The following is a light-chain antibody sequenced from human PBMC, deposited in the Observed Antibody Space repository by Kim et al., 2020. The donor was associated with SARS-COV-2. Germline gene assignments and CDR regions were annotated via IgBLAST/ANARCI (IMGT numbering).Light chain of an antibody. Sequence: SPGESATPPCRASQTINNRLVWYQQKPGQAPRLLLYDATTRATGIPARFIGSGSDTDFTLTISSLQSEDFAVYYCQQSNDWPPLTFGQGTKVDIK. CDR1: QTINNR. CDR3: QQSNDWPPLT. V-gene: IGKV3-15*01. CDR2: DAT. J-gene: IGKJ1*01.